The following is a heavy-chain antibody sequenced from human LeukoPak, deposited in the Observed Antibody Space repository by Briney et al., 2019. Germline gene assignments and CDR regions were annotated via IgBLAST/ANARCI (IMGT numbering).Heavy chain of an antibody. D-gene: IGHD2-2*01. CDR2: IYPGDSDT. CDR1: GYSFTSHW. V-gene: IGHV5-51*01. J-gene: IGHJ6*02. CDR3: ARLSCSSTSCYRYYYYGMDV. Sequence: GESLKISCKGSGYSFTSHWIGWVRQMPGKGLEWMGIIYPGDSDTRYSPSFQGQVTISADKSISTAYLQWSSLKASDTAMYYCARLSCSSTSCYRYYYYGMDVWGQGTTVTVSS.